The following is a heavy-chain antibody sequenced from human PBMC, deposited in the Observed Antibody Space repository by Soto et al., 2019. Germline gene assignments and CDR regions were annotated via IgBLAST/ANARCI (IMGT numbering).Heavy chain of an antibody. Sequence: SLPCSVSGGSITSSHWWRWVRQAPGKGLEWIGEIFHRVTSHHNPSLESRVTLSVDKSKNQFSLMLTSVTAADTAVYYCASKYFPSIICYFFDNWGQRPMVTVSS. CDR1: GGSITSSHW. CDR3: ASKYFPSIICYFFDN. D-gene: IGHD3-9*01. V-gene: IGHV4-4*02. J-gene: IGHJ4*02. CDR2: IFHRVTS.